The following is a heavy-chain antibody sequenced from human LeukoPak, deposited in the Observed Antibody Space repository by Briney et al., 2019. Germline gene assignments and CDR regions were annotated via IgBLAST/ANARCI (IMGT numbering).Heavy chain of an antibody. Sequence: GRSLGLSCAASGFTFSSYGMHWVRQAPGKGLEWVAVIWYDGSNKYYADSVKGRFTISRDNSKNTLYLQMNSLRAEDTAVYYCARGQWLHDFYGMDVWGQGTTVTVSS. D-gene: IGHD3-22*01. J-gene: IGHJ6*02. CDR3: ARGQWLHDFYGMDV. CDR2: IWYDGSNK. CDR1: GFTFSSYG. V-gene: IGHV3-33*01.